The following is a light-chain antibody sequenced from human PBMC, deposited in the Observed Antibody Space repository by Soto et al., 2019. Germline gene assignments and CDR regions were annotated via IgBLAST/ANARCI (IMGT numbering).Light chain of an antibody. CDR3: QSYDSSLSGYV. CDR2: EVS. Sequence: SALTQPASVSGSPGQSITISCTGTSSDVGGYNYVSWYQQHPGKAPKLMIYEVSNRPSGVPDRFSGSKSGTSVSLAITGLQAEDEADYYCQSYDSSLSGYVFGTGTKV. V-gene: IGLV2-14*01. J-gene: IGLJ1*01. CDR1: SSDVGGYNY.